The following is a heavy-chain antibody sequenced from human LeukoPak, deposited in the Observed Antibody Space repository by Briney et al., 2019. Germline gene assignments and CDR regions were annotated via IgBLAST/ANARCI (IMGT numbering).Heavy chain of an antibody. CDR3: AKDRRSDYFDY. V-gene: IGHV3-30*18. Sequence: GGSLRLSCAASGFTFSSYGMHWVRQAPGKGLEWVAVISYDGSNKYYADSVKGRFTISRDNSKNTLYLQMSSLRAEDTAVYYCAKDRRSDYFDYWGQGTLVTVSS. D-gene: IGHD2-15*01. J-gene: IGHJ4*02. CDR1: GFTFSSYG. CDR2: ISYDGSNK.